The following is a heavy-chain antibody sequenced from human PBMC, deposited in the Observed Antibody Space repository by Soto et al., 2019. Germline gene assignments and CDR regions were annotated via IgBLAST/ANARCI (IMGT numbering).Heavy chain of an antibody. CDR2: IWYDGSNK. D-gene: IGHD2-15*01. V-gene: IGHV3-33*01. J-gene: IGHJ4*01. CDR1: GITFSNYG. Sequence: GSLRLSCAASGITFSNYGMHWVRQAPGKGLEWVAVIWYDGSNKYYADSVKGRFTISRDNSKNTLYLQMNSLRADDTAVYYCATARLRYCGGGNCLLPQDWGQGTLVTVSS. CDR3: ATARLRYCGGGNCLLPQD.